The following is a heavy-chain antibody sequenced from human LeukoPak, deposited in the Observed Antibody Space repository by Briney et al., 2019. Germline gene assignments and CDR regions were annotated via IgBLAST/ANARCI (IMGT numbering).Heavy chain of an antibody. Sequence: SETLSLTCTVSGGSISSGSYYWSWIRQPAGKGLEWIGRIYTSGSTNYNPSLKSRVTISVDTSKNQFYLKLSSVTAADTAVYYCARDSYDYVWGSSNFDYWGQGTLVTVSS. CDR1: GGSISSGSYY. CDR3: ARDSYDYVWGSSNFDY. V-gene: IGHV4-61*02. J-gene: IGHJ4*02. D-gene: IGHD3-16*01. CDR2: IYTSGST.